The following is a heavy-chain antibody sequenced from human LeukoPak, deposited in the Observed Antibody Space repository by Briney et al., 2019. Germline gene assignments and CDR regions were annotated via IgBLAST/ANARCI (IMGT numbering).Heavy chain of an antibody. Sequence: SETLSLTCAVSGYSISSGYYWGWIRQPPGKGLEWIGSIYHSGSTYCNPSLKSRVTISVDTSKNQFSLKLSSVTAADTAVYYCARAGYSSGWYGLFDYWGQGTLVTVSS. CDR2: IYHSGST. D-gene: IGHD6-19*01. V-gene: IGHV4-38-2*01. J-gene: IGHJ4*02. CDR1: GYSISSGYY. CDR3: ARAGYSSGWYGLFDY.